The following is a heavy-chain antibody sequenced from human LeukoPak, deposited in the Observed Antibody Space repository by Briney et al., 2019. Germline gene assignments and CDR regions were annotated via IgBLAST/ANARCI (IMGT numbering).Heavy chain of an antibody. J-gene: IGHJ4*02. V-gene: IGHV3-33*01. CDR1: GFSFRSYG. CDR3: ARPKHDYVELED. Sequence: GGSLRLSCVASGFSFRSYGMHWVRQAPGKGLEWVAVIWNDASNKYYADSVKGRFTISKDNSKNTVYLQMNSLRAEDTAIYYCARPKHDYVELEDRGQGTLVIVSS. CDR2: IWNDASNK. D-gene: IGHD4-17*01.